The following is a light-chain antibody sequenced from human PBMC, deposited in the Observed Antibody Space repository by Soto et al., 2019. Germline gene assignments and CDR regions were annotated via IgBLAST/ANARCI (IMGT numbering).Light chain of an antibody. V-gene: IGKV3-15*01. CDR1: QSVSSN. Sequence: EIVMTQSRATLSLSPWYVSTLSCRASQSVSSNLAWYQQKPGQAPRLLIYGASTRATGIPARFSGSGFGTEFALTISSLQPDDFATFYCQQYNSYGTFGQGTKVDIK. CDR2: GAS. J-gene: IGKJ2*01. CDR3: QQYNSYGT.